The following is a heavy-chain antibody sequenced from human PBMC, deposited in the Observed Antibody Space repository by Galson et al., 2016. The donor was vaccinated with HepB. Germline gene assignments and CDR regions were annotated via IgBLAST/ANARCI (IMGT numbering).Heavy chain of an antibody. CDR2: INAANGNT. Sequence: SVKVSCKASGYTFHSHAMHWVRQAPGQRLEWMGWINAANGNTKYSQKFQDRVTITRDRPASTVYMELSSLRSEDTAMFYCARELGTKNDYWGQGTLVTVSS. CDR1: GYTFHSHA. V-gene: IGHV1-3*01. CDR3: ARELGTKNDY. D-gene: IGHD3-16*01. J-gene: IGHJ4*02.